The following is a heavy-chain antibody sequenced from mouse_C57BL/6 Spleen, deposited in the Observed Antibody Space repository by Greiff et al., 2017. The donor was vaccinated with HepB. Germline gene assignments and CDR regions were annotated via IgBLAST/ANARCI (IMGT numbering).Heavy chain of an antibody. D-gene: IGHD4-1*01. V-gene: IGHV1-82*01. CDR1: GYAFSSSW. J-gene: IGHJ3*01. CDR2: IYPGDGDT. Sequence: VQLQQSGPELVKPGASVKISCKASGYAFSSSWMNWVKQRPGKGLEWIGRIYPGDGDTNYDGKFKGKATLTADKSSSTAYMQLSSLTSEDSAVYFCARMRMGRGFAYWGQGTLVTVSA. CDR3: ARMRMGRGFAY.